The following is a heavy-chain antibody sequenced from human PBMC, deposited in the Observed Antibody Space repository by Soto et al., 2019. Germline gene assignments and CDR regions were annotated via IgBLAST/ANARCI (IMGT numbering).Heavy chain of an antibody. CDR1: GGSFSGYY. V-gene: IGHV4-34*01. CDR3: ARGPERYYDFWSGEFAY. CDR2: INHSGST. D-gene: IGHD3-3*01. J-gene: IGHJ4*02. Sequence: SETLSLTCAVYGGSFSGYYWSWIRQPPGKGPEWIGEINHSGSTNYNPSLKSRVTISVDTSKNQFSLKLSSVTAADTAVYYCARGPERYYDFWSGEFAYWGQGTLVTVSS.